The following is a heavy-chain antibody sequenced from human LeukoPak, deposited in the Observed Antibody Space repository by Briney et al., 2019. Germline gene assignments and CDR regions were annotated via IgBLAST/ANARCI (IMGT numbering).Heavy chain of an antibody. D-gene: IGHD5-18*01. J-gene: IGHJ4*02. CDR3: ARDSGYSYGVDY. V-gene: IGHV1-69*13. Sequence: SVKVSCKSSGGTFSSYAISWVRQAPGQGREGMGGIVPIFGTANYAQKFQGRVTITADESTSTAYMELSSLRSEDTAVYYCARDSGYSYGVDYWGQGTLVTVSS. CDR2: IVPIFGTA. CDR1: GGTFSSYA.